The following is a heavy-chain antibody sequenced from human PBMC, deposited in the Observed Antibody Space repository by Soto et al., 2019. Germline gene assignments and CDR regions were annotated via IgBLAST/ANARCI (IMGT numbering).Heavy chain of an antibody. J-gene: IGHJ4*02. CDR2: IKGDGSEK. V-gene: IGHV3-7*01. CDR3: ATSLI. Sequence: EVQLVESGGGLVQPGGSLRLSCTASGFTFRTYWMNWVRQAPGKGLEWVASIKGDGSEKYYVDPVKGRFSISRDNPRNSLYLQMNSLRAEDTAVYYCATSLIRGQGALVTVSS. CDR1: GFTFRTYW. D-gene: IGHD6-6*01.